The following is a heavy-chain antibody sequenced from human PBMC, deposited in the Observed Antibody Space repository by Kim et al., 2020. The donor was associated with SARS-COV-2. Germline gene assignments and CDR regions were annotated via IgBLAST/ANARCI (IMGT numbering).Heavy chain of an antibody. CDR2: ISGSGGST. J-gene: IGHJ4*02. D-gene: IGHD2-2*01. CDR3: AKDQGYCSSTSCELDY. Sequence: GGSLRLSCAASGFTFSSYAMSWVRQAPGKGLEWVSAISGSGGSTYYADSVKGRFTISRDNSKNTLYLQMNSLRAEDTAVYYCAKDQGYCSSTSCELDYWGQGTLVTVSS. V-gene: IGHV3-23*01. CDR1: GFTFSSYA.